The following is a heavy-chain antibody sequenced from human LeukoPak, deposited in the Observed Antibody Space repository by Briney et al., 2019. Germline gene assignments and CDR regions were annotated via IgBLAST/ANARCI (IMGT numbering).Heavy chain of an antibody. CDR3: AGRGIAHS. J-gene: IGHJ5*02. CDR1: GFTFSAYG. CDR2: VSNNGGST. Sequence: GGSLRLSCAASGFTFSAYGMTWVRQAPGKGLEWVSAVSNNGGSTYYADSVKGRFTISRDNSKNTLYPQLNSLRAEDTAVYYCAGRGIAHSWGQGTLVSVSS. D-gene: IGHD6-13*01. V-gene: IGHV3-23*01.